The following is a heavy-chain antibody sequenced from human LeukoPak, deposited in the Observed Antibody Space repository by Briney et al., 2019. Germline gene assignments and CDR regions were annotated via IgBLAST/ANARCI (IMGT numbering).Heavy chain of an antibody. CDR1: GYTFTNYA. Sequence: ASVKVSCKTSGYTFTNYAIHWVRQAPRQRLEWMGWINAGYGNTKYSQKFQGRVTLTSDTSANTAYMDLSSLKSEDTAVYYCARDRGDGYNYEGLDFWGQGTLVTVSS. D-gene: IGHD5-24*01. V-gene: IGHV1-3*01. CDR3: ARDRGDGYNYEGLDF. J-gene: IGHJ4*02. CDR2: INAGYGNT.